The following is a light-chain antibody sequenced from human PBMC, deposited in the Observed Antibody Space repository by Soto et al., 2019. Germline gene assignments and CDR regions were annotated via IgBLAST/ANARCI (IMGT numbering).Light chain of an antibody. CDR1: QTISSW. J-gene: IGKJ1*01. CDR3: QHYNRYSEA. Sequence: DIQLTLYPSTLSGSVGARVTITCRASQTISSWLAWYQQKPGKAPKLLIYKASTLESGVPSRFSGSGSGTEFTLTISSLQPDDFATYYCQHYNRYSEAFGQGAKVDIK. V-gene: IGKV1-5*03. CDR2: KAS.